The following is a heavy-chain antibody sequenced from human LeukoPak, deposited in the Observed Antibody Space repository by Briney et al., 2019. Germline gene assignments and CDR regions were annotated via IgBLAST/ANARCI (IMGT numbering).Heavy chain of an antibody. V-gene: IGHV4-59*01. CDR3: AREYGDRDGGFDY. CDR1: GGSISSYY. J-gene: IGHJ4*02. Sequence: NPSETLSLTCTVSGGSISSYYWSWIRQPPGKGLEWIGYIYYSGSTNYNPSLKSRVTISVDTSKNQFSLKLSSVTAADTAVYYCAREYGDRDGGFDYWGQGTLVTVSS. D-gene: IGHD4-17*01. CDR2: IYYSGST.